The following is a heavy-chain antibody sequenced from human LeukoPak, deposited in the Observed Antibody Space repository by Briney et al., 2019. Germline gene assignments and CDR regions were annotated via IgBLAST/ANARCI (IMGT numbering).Heavy chain of an antibody. CDR2: IKQDGSKK. D-gene: IGHD3-10*01. V-gene: IGHV3-7*01. CDR3: ARASAGMVRLFDP. Sequence: PGGSLRLSCAASGFTSSNYWMSWVRQAPGKGLEWVANIKQDGSKKYYVDSVKGRFTISRDNAKNSLYLQMNSLRAEDTAVYYCARASAGMVRLFDPWGQGTLVTVSS. J-gene: IGHJ5*02. CDR1: GFTSSNYW.